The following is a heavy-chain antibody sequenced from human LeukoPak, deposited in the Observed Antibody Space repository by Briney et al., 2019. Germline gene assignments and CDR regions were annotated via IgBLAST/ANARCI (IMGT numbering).Heavy chain of an antibody. CDR2: INPSGSST. CDR1: GYSFTSYY. CDR3: ARGYYYDSSGPRI. Sequence: GASVKVSCKASGYSFTSYYMHWVRQAPGQGLEWMGLINPSGSSTTYAQKFQGRVTMTRDMSTSTVYMELSSLRSEDTAVYYCARGYYYDSSGPRIWGQGTMVTVSS. V-gene: IGHV1-46*01. D-gene: IGHD3-22*01. J-gene: IGHJ3*02.